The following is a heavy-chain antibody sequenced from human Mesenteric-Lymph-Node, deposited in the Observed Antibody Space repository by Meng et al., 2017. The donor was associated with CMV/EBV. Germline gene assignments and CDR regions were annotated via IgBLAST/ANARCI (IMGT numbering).Heavy chain of an antibody. CDR3: ASRFLADYDFWSGSAFDI. CDR2: ISSNGGST. D-gene: IGHD3-3*01. V-gene: IGHV3-64*02. CDR1: GFTFSSYA. J-gene: IGHJ3*02. Sequence: ESLKISCAASGFTFSSYAMHWVRQAPGKGLEYVSAISSNGGSTYYADSVKGRFTISRDNSKNTLYLQMGSLRAEDMAVYYCASRFLADYDFWSGSAFDIWGQGTMVTVSS.